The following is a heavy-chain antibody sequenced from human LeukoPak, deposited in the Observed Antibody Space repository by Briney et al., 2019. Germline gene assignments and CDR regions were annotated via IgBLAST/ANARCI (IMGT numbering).Heavy chain of an antibody. D-gene: IGHD3-16*01. CDR1: GFTFSSYA. CDR2: ISGSGGST. CDR3: ALPNTGTGFCL. Sequence: GGSLRLSCAASGFTFSSYAMSWVRQAPGKGLEWVSAISGSGGSTYYADSVKGRFTISRDNSKNTLYLQMNSLRAEDTAVYYCALPNTGTGFCLRGPGNLGTVSS. V-gene: IGHV3-23*01. J-gene: IGHJ4*02.